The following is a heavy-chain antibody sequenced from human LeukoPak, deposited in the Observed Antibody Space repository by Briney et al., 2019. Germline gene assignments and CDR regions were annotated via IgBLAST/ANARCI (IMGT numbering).Heavy chain of an antibody. CDR3: AREDSSGWYGYYFDY. Sequence: GGSLRLSCAASGFTFSSYWTSWVRQAPGKGLEWVANIMQDGSEKYYVDSVKGRFTISRDNAKNSLYLQMNSLRAEDTAVYYCAREDSSGWYGYYFDYWGQGTLVTVSS. J-gene: IGHJ4*02. CDR1: GFTFSSYW. D-gene: IGHD6-19*01. V-gene: IGHV3-7*01. CDR2: IMQDGSEK.